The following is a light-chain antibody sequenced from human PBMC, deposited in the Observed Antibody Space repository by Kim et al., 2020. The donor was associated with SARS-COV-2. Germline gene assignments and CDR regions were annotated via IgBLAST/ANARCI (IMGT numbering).Light chain of an antibody. J-gene: IGKJ1*01. V-gene: IGKV1-5*03. Sequence: SASVGDRVTVSCRASQSINYWLAWYQQKPGKAPNLLIYKASSLQSGVPSRFSGSGSGTEFTLTISSLQPDDFATYYCQQYYSYPWTFGQGTKLEI. CDR1: QSINYW. CDR2: KAS. CDR3: QQYYSYPWT.